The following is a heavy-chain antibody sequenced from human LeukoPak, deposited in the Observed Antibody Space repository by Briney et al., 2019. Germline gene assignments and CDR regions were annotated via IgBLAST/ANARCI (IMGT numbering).Heavy chain of an antibody. J-gene: IGHJ4*02. V-gene: IGHV3-23*01. CDR1: GFTFRIYA. CDR2: ISATGGTT. Sequence: GGSLRLSCAASGFTFRIYAMQLVSEAPGPRLEWVSTISATGGTTSYADSVKGRFTISRDNSKNTLYVQMNSLRADDTAVYYCAKKLSGMSGTPWGDFDCWGQGALVTVSS. D-gene: IGHD1-1*01. CDR3: AKKLSGMSGTPWGDFDC.